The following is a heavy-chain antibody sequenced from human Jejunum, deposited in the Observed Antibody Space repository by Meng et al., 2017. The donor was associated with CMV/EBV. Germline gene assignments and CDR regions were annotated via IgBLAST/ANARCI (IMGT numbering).Heavy chain of an antibody. D-gene: IGHD5-12*01. CDR2: IYSGGTT. V-gene: IGHV3-53*01. Sequence: VEVGGSGGDFIQPGGLPGLSCAAPGFTVNSYYMSWVRQAPGKGLEWVSIIYSGGTTYYADSVKGRFTISRDISKNTLYLQMTSLRADDTAVYYCARARGYTTSGSFDCWGQGTLVTVSS. CDR3: ARARGYTTSGSFDC. CDR1: GFTVNSYY. J-gene: IGHJ4*02.